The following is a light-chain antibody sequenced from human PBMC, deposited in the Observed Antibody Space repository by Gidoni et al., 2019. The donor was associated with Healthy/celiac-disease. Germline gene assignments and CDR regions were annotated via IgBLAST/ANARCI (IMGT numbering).Light chain of an antibody. CDR2: GAS. V-gene: IGKV3-15*01. CDR3: QQYNNWPLT. J-gene: IGKJ4*01. CDR1: QSVSSN. Sequence: MTQSPATLSVSPGERATLSCSASQSVSSNLAWYQQTPGQAPRLLIYGASTSATGIPARFSGRGSGTEFTLTISSLQSEDFAVYYCQQYNNWPLTFAGXTKVEIK.